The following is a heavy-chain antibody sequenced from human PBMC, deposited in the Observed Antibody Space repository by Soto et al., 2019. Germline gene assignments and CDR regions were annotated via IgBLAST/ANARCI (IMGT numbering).Heavy chain of an antibody. V-gene: IGHV3-23*01. CDR2: ISGSGGST. Sequence: PGGSLRLSCAASGFTFSSYAMSWFRQAPGKGLEWVSAISGSGGSTYYADSVKGRFTISRDNSKNTLYLQMNSLRAEDTAVYYCAKTPVLLWFGELFRDYYFDYWGQGTLVTVSS. J-gene: IGHJ4*02. D-gene: IGHD3-10*01. CDR3: AKTPVLLWFGELFRDYYFDY. CDR1: GFTFSSYA.